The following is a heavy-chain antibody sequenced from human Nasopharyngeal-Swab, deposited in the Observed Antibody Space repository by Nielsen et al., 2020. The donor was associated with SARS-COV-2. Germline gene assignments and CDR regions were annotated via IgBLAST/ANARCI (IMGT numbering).Heavy chain of an antibody. CDR1: GYTFTSYA. CDR3: ARAALYCSGSNCSSNYYYMDV. CDR2: INAGNGNA. V-gene: IGHV1-3*01. J-gene: IGHJ6*03. D-gene: IGHD2-15*01. Sequence: ASVKVSCKASGYTFTSYALHWVRQAPGQRLEWMGWINAGNGNANYSQKFQDRVTITRDTSASTAYMELTSLRSEDTAVYYCARAALYCSGSNCSSNYYYMDVRGKGTTVTVSS.